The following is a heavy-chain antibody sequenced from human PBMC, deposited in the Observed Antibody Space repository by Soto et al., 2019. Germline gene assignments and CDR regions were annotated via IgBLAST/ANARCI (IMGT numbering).Heavy chain of an antibody. CDR2: INKSGGST. J-gene: IGHJ4*02. CDR1: GFNFSSFA. D-gene: IGHD1-1*01. V-gene: IGHV3-23*01. CDR3: AKDPPTTGTTFDY. Sequence: GGSLRRSCAACGFNFSSFAMSWVRQAPGKGLEWVSTINKSGGSTYYADSVKGRFTISRDNSKNMLFLQINGLRAEDTAVYYCAKDPPTTGTTFDYWGRGTLVTV.